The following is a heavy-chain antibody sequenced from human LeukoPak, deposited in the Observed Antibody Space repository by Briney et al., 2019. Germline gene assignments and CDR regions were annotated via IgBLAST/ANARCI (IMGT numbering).Heavy chain of an antibody. CDR1: GFTFSSYA. CDR3: ARDSPDIVVVPAAPTGMDV. J-gene: IGHJ6*02. Sequence: GGSLRLSCAASGFTFSSYAMSWVRQAPGKGLEWVSVIYSGGSTYYADSVKGRLTISRDNSKNTLYLQMNSLRAEDTAVYYCARDSPDIVVVPAAPTGMDVWGQGTTVTVSS. V-gene: IGHV3-53*01. D-gene: IGHD2-2*01. CDR2: IYSGGST.